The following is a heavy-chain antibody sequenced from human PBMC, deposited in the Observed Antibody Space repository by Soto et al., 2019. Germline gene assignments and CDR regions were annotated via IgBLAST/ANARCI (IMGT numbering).Heavy chain of an antibody. Sequence: EVQLLESGGGLVQPGGSLRLSCAASGFTFSNYAMTWVRKAPGKGLECVSNINTSGGNTHYADSVNGRFSVSRDNSKNTLSLQMNSLRAEDTAVDYCTKDWQHNPWGQGTLVTVSS. CDR1: GFTFSNYA. J-gene: IGHJ5*02. CDR3: TKDWQHNP. D-gene: IGHD6-13*01. V-gene: IGHV3-23*01. CDR2: INTSGGNT.